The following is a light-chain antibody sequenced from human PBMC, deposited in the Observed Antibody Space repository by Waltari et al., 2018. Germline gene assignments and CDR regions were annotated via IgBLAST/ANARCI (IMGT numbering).Light chain of an antibody. V-gene: IGKV3-15*01. CDR2: DAS. CDR3: QQYNTWPPLT. Sequence: EIVMTQSPATLSLCPGESATLSCRASQNVYTNLAWYQHKSGQAPRLLISDASARATGVPSRFRGSGSGTEFTLTISSLQSDDVAIYFCQQYNTWPPLTFGGGTRVDIK. J-gene: IGKJ4*01. CDR1: QNVYTN.